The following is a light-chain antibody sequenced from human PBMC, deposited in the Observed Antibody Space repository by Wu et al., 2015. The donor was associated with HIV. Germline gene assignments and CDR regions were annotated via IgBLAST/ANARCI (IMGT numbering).Light chain of an antibody. CDR2: AAS. V-gene: IGKV3-15*01. J-gene: IGKJ4*01. CDR1: QTVGSK. Sequence: IVLTQSPATLSVSPGQRATLSCRASQTVGSKVAWYQQKSGQAPRLLIYAASTTATGIPARFSGSGFGTDFTLTISSLQSEDCAVYYCQQYSSWVVSFGGGPRWRSN. CDR3: QQYSSWVVS.